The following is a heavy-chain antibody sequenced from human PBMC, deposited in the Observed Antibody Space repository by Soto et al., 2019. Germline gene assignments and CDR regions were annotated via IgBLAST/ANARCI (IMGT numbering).Heavy chain of an antibody. Sequence: QVQLVESGGGVVQPGRSLSLSCAASGFTLRSYGMHWVRQAPGKGLEWVALISFDGSKKYYADSVKGRFTISRDNSKNILYLQMSSLRDEDTDMYYCARDGRDYGGNDFDYWGQGTLVTVSS. V-gene: IGHV3-33*01. CDR3: ARDGRDYGGNDFDY. J-gene: IGHJ4*02. D-gene: IGHD4-17*01. CDR2: ISFDGSKK. CDR1: GFTLRSYG.